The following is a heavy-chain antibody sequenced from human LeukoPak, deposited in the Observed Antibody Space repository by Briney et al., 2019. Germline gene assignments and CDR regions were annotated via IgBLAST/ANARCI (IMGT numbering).Heavy chain of an antibody. Sequence: SETLSLTCTVSGGSISSGDYYWSWIRQPPGKGLEWIGYIYYSGSTYYNPSLKSRVTISVDTSKNQFSLKLSSVTAADTAVYYCARGLGSYRRVFDYWGQGTLVTVSS. D-gene: IGHD3-16*02. CDR3: ARGLGSYRRVFDY. CDR1: GGSISSGDYY. CDR2: IYYSGST. J-gene: IGHJ4*02. V-gene: IGHV4-30-4*02.